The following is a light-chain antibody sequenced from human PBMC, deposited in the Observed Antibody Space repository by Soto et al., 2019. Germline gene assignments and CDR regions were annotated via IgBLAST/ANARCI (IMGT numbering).Light chain of an antibody. Sequence: DIQMTQSPSSLSASVGDRVTITCRASQSISSYLNWYQQKPGKAPKLLIYAASSLQSGVPSRFSGSGSETDFTLSIIRLQPEDVSTYYCQQSFSTTWTFGQGTKVEIK. V-gene: IGKV1-39*01. CDR1: QSISSY. J-gene: IGKJ1*01. CDR2: AAS. CDR3: QQSFSTTWT.